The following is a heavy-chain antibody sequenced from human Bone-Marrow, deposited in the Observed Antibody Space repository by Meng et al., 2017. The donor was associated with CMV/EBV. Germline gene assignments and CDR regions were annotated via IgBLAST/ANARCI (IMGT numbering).Heavy chain of an antibody. CDR1: GYTFTSFG. J-gene: IGHJ4*02. D-gene: IGHD1-26*01. CDR3: ARQECDLLGPLVD. CDR2: ISTYNDNT. Sequence: ASVKVSCKASGYTFTSFGISWVRQAPGQGLEWMGWISTYNDNTNYAQKVRDRITLTTDTSTSTAYMELRRLRSDDTAVYYCARQECDLLGPLVDWGQGTLVTVSS. V-gene: IGHV1-18*01.